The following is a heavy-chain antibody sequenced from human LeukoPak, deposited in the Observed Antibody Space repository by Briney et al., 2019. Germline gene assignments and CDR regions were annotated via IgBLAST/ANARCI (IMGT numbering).Heavy chain of an antibody. CDR1: GYTFISYG. CDR2: IRAYNGNT. Sequence: ASVKVSCKVSGYTFISYGISWVRPAAGQGLGWMGWIRAYNGNTKSAQKFQGRVTMTRDTSTRTAYIEVRSERSDHTAMYSCARDRDIVGVPAAPADYWGQGTLVTVSS. CDR3: ARDRDIVGVPAAPADY. V-gene: IGHV1-18*01. J-gene: IGHJ4*02. D-gene: IGHD2-2*01.